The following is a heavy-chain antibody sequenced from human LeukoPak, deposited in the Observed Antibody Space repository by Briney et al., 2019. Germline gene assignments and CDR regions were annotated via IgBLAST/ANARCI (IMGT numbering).Heavy chain of an antibody. CDR1: GFTFSSYS. J-gene: IGHJ4*02. Sequence: GGSLRLSCAASGFTFSSYSMNWVRQAPGKGLEWVANIKPDGSVKYYADSVKGRFTISRDNAENSLYLQMNSLRTEDTAVYYCARDQPDPAGTGPRFDYWGQGSLVTVSS. CDR2: IKPDGSVK. V-gene: IGHV3-7*01. D-gene: IGHD1-1*01. CDR3: ARDQPDPAGTGPRFDY.